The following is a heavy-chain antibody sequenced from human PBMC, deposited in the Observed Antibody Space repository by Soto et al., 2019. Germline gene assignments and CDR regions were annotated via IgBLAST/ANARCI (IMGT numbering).Heavy chain of an antibody. Sequence: QVHLVQSGAEVKKPGASMKVSCTASGYTLTSHHVHWVRQAPGRRLEWMGSINPANGVAQYTARFQGRVIMTRATSTSTVYMELRGLPSEDTAIFYCARGGGVGLDGSAAFDIWGQGTMVTVSS. CDR2: INPANGVA. J-gene: IGHJ3*02. V-gene: IGHV1-46*01. D-gene: IGHD1-1*01. CDR1: GYTLTSHH. CDR3: ARGGGVGLDGSAAFDI.